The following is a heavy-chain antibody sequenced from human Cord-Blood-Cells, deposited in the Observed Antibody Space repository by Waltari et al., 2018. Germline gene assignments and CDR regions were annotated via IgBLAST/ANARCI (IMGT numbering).Heavy chain of an antibody. Sequence: QVQLQQWGAGLLTPSETLSLTCAVYGGSFRGYYWRWLRQPPGKGLEWIGEINHSGSTNYNPSLKSRVTISVDTSKNQFSLKLSSVTAADTAVYYCARATVYDFWSGYYFDYWGQGTLVTVSS. J-gene: IGHJ4*02. V-gene: IGHV4-34*01. CDR3: ARATVYDFWSGYYFDY. CDR2: INHSGST. D-gene: IGHD3-3*01. CDR1: GGSFRGYY.